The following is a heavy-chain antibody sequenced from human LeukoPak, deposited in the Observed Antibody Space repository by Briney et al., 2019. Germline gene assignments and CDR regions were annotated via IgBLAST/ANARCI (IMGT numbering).Heavy chain of an antibody. CDR1: GYTFTGYY. CDR2: INPNNGGT. D-gene: IGHD3-22*01. Sequence: ASVKVSCKASGYTFTGYYMHWVRQAPGQGLEWMGWINPNNGGTHNAQNFQGRVTMTRDTPISTACMELSRLRSDDTAVYYCARALQNYYDSSGPTQYFDYWGQGTLVTVSS. J-gene: IGHJ4*02. V-gene: IGHV1-2*02. CDR3: ARALQNYYDSSGPTQYFDY.